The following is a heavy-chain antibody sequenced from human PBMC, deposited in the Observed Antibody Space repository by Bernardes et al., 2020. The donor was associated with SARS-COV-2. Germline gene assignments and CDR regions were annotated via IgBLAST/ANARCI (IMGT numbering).Heavy chain of an antibody. Sequence: GGSLRLSCAASGFTFSSYAMSWVRQAPGKGLEWVSAISGSGGSTYYADSVKGRFTISRDNSKNTLYLQMNSLRAEDTAVYYCAKVDGRYCSSTSCYRHAFDIWGQGTMVTVSS. D-gene: IGHD2-2*02. CDR2: ISGSGGST. CDR1: GFTFSSYA. V-gene: IGHV3-23*01. J-gene: IGHJ3*02. CDR3: AKVDGRYCSSTSCYRHAFDI.